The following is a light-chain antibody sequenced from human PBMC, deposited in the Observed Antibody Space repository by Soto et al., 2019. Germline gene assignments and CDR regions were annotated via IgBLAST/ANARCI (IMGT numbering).Light chain of an antibody. Sequence: DIQMTQSPSTLSASVGDRVTITCRASQSISSWLAWYQQKPGKAPKLLIYDASSLKSGVPSRFSGSGSGTEFTLTISSLQPDDFATYYCQQYNSYSPVTFGQGTKVDI. J-gene: IGKJ1*01. CDR1: QSISSW. CDR3: QQYNSYSPVT. CDR2: DAS. V-gene: IGKV1-5*01.